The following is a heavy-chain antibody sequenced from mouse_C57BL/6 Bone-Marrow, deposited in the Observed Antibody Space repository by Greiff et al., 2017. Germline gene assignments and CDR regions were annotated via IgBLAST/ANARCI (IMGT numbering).Heavy chain of an antibody. V-gene: IGHV5-6*02. CDR1: GFTFSSYG. D-gene: IGHD4-1*01. Sequence: EVMLVESGGDLVKPGGSLKLSCAASGFTFSSYGMSWVRQTPDKRLEWVATISSGGSYTYYPDSVKGRFTISRDNAKNTLYLQMSSLKSEDTAMYYCARRDGTDFDYGGQGTTLTVTS. J-gene: IGHJ2*01. CDR3: ARRDGTDFDY. CDR2: ISSGGSYT.